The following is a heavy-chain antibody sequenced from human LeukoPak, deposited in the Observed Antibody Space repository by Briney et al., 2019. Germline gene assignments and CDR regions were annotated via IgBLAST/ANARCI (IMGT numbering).Heavy chain of an antibody. V-gene: IGHV3-7*01. CDR3: AKGGSSSWSYFDY. D-gene: IGHD6-13*01. CDR2: IKQDRSEK. Sequence: QAGRSLRLSCAASGFTFSNYWMSWVRQAPGKGLEWVANIKQDRSEKYYVDSVKGRFTISRDNAKNSLYLQMNSLRGEDTAVYYCAKGGSSSWSYFDYWGQGILVTVSS. J-gene: IGHJ4*02. CDR1: GFTFSNYW.